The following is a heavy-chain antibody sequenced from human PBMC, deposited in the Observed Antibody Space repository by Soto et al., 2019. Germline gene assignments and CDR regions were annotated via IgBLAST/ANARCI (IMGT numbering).Heavy chain of an antibody. CDR1: GFTFDTYG. Sequence: PGGSLRLSCVASGFTFDTYGIHWVRQAPGKGLQWVALIPYEGSNTYYADSVRGRFTISRDNSKNTLYLQMNTLRPEDTGLYYCARVTPGNNLYYFSGLDFWGQGTSVTVSS. CDR3: ARVTPGNNLYYFSGLDF. CDR2: IPYEGSNT. J-gene: IGHJ6*02. D-gene: IGHD1-1*01. V-gene: IGHV3-30-3*01.